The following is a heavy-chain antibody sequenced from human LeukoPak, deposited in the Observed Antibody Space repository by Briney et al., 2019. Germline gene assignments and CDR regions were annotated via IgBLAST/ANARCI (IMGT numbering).Heavy chain of an antibody. CDR2: IKQDGSEK. Sequence: GGSLRLSCAASGFTVSSNYMSWVRQAPGKGLEWVANIKQDGSEKYYVDSVKGRFTISRDNAKNSLYLQMNSLRAEDTAVYYCARDSSSSLSDYWGQGTLVTVSS. CDR3: ARDSSSSLSDY. V-gene: IGHV3-7*01. J-gene: IGHJ4*02. D-gene: IGHD6-6*01. CDR1: GFTVSSNY.